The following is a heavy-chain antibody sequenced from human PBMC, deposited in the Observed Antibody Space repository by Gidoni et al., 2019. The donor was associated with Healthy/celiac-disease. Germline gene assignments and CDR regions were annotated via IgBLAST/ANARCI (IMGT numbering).Heavy chain of an antibody. D-gene: IGHD3-22*01. J-gene: IGHJ4*02. V-gene: IGHV3-23*01. Sequence: EVQPLVSGGGLVQPGGSLRLSCAASGFTFSSYAMSWVRPAPGKGLEWVSAISGSGGSTYYADSVKGRFTISRDNSKNTLYLQMNSLRAEDTAVYYCAKDFGYYDSSGYYYWGQGTLVTVSS. CDR1: GFTFSSYA. CDR2: ISGSGGST. CDR3: AKDFGYYDSSGYYY.